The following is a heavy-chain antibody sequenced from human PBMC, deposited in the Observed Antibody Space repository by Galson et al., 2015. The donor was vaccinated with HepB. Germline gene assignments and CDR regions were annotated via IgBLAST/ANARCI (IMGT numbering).Heavy chain of an antibody. CDR3: ARALAAAGGGWFDP. CDR2: ISSSSSYI. CDR1: GFTFSSYS. Sequence: SLRLSCAASGFTFSSYSMNWVRQAPGKGLEWVSSISSSSSYIYYADSVKGRFTISRDNAKNSLYLQMNSLRAEDTAVYYCARALAAAGGGWFDPWGQGTPVTVSS. J-gene: IGHJ5*02. D-gene: IGHD6-13*01. V-gene: IGHV3-21*01.